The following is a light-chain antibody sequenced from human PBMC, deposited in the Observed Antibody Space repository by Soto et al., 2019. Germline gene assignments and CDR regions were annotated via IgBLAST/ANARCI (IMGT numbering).Light chain of an antibody. CDR2: WAS. CDR1: QSVLYSSNNKNY. J-gene: IGKJ4*01. V-gene: IGKV4-1*01. CDR3: QQYYNTPRLT. Sequence: DIVMTQSPDSLAVSLGERATINCKSSQSVLYSSNNKNYLAWYQQKPGQPPKLLIYWASTRESGVPDRFSGSGSGTDFTHTISRLQAEDVAVYYCQQYYNTPRLTFGGGTKVEIK.